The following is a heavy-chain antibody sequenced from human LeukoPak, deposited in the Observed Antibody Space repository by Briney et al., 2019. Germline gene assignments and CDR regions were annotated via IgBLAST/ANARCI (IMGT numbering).Heavy chain of an antibody. Sequence: GGSLRLSCAASGFTFSSFGMHWVRQAPGKGLEWVAVIWYDASNKYYADSVKGRFTISRDNSKNTLYLQMNSLRDDDTAVYYCAKGSRGSYYGGYFDYWGQGTLVAVSS. CDR2: IWYDASNK. CDR1: GFTFSSFG. D-gene: IGHD1-26*01. V-gene: IGHV3-33*03. CDR3: AKGSRGSYYGGYFDY. J-gene: IGHJ4*02.